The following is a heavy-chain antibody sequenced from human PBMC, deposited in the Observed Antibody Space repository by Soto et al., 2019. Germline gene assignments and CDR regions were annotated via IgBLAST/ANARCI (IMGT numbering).Heavy chain of an antibody. CDR1: GYTFTSYY. J-gene: IGHJ4*02. V-gene: IGHV1-46*01. D-gene: IGHD6-19*01. CDR3: ARPPGYISDWYYFDL. CDR2: INPSGGST. Sequence: GASVKVSCKASGYTFTSYYMHWVRQAPGQGLEWMGIINPSGGSTSYAQKFQGRVTMTWDTSLNTAYMELSSLISEDTAVYYCARPPGYISDWYYFDLWGQGTLVTVSS.